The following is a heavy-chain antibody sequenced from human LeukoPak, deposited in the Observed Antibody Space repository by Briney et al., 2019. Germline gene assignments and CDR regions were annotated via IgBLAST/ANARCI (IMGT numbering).Heavy chain of an antibody. Sequence: GESLKISCKVSGYSFTNYWIGWVRQMPGKGLEWMGIIHPGDSGTRYSPSFQGQVTMSVDESITTAYLQWSSLRASDSATYYCARGGTYRYGSSDYWGQGTLVTVSS. CDR3: ARGGTYRYGSSDY. CDR2: IHPGDSGT. CDR1: GYSFTNYW. V-gene: IGHV5-51*01. J-gene: IGHJ4*02. D-gene: IGHD5-18*01.